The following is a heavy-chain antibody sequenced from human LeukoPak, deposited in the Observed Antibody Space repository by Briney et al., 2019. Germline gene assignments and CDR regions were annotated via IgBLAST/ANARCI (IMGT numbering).Heavy chain of an antibody. D-gene: IGHD3-22*01. J-gene: IGHJ5*02. CDR2: ISHSGST. CDR3: ARQRITMIVVVRRGFDP. CDR1: GGSFSGYY. Sequence: PSETLSLTCAVYGGSFSGYYWSWIRQPPGKGLEWIGEISHSGSTNYNPSLKSRVTISVDTSKNQFSLKLSSVTAADTAVYYCARQRITMIVVVRRGFDPWGQGTLVTVSS. V-gene: IGHV4-34*01.